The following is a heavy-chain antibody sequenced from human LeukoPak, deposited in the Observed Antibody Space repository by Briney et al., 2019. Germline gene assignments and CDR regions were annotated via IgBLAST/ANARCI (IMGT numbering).Heavy chain of an antibody. D-gene: IGHD4-17*01. Sequence: GGSLRLSCAASGFTFSSCWMSWVRQAPGKGLEWGANIKQDGGEIYYVDSVKGRFTISRDNTKNSLYLQMNSLRAEDTAVYYCARDKTHDYGDSYFEYWGQGTLVTVSS. CDR3: ARDKTHDYGDSYFEY. J-gene: IGHJ4*02. CDR2: IKQDGGEI. V-gene: IGHV3-7*03. CDR1: GFTFSSCW.